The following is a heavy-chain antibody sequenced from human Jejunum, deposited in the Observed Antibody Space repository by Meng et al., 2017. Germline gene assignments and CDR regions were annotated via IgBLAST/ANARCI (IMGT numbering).Heavy chain of an antibody. CDR1: GGSFSSYY. CDR2: ISHSGDT. Sequence: QVQLHQWGAGLLKHSETLSLTCVVSGGSFSSYYCSWIRQPPGKGLEWIGEISHSGDTKYNPSLMSRVTISADTSKNQFSLKLTSVTAADTAVYYCAKNNWFDPWGQGTLVTVSS. V-gene: IGHV4-34*01. CDR3: AKNNWFDP. J-gene: IGHJ5*02.